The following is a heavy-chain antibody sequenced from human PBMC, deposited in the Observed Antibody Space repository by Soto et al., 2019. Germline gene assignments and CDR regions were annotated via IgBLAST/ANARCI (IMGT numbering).Heavy chain of an antibody. Sequence: LRLSCAASGFTLRTYTMNWVRQAPGKGLEWVSSISISSSDRYYADSVRGRFTISRDNAKNALYLQMNSLRADDTAVYFCVRGMNPLFGGQGTLVTVSS. CDR3: VRGMNPLF. V-gene: IGHV3-21*06. CDR2: ISISSSDR. J-gene: IGHJ4*01. CDR1: GFTLRTYT.